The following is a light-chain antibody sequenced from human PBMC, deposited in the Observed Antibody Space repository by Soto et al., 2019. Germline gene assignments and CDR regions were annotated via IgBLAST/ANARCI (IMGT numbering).Light chain of an antibody. CDR2: DAS. J-gene: IGKJ5*01. CDR3: QQRSNWPPIT. Sequence: EIVMTQSPGTLSLYPGETASLSCRASQSVKTFLVWYQQRPGLAPRLLIHDASHRAAGIPARFSGSGFGTDFTLTISSLEPEDAAVYYCQQRSNWPPITFGQGTRLEIK. V-gene: IGKV3-11*01. CDR1: QSVKTF.